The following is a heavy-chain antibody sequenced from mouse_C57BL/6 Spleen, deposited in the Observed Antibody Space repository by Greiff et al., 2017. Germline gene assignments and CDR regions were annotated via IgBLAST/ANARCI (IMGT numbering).Heavy chain of an antibody. CDR1: GFTFSSYG. CDR2: ISSGGSYT. Sequence: EVHLVESGGDLVKPGGSLKLSCAASGFTFSSYGMSWVRQTPDKRLEWVATISSGGSYTYYPDSVKGRFTISSDNAKNTLYLQMSSLKSEDTAMYYCARHTITTNYFDYWGQGTTLTVSS. V-gene: IGHV5-6*01. J-gene: IGHJ2*01. D-gene: IGHD2-4*01. CDR3: ARHTITTNYFDY.